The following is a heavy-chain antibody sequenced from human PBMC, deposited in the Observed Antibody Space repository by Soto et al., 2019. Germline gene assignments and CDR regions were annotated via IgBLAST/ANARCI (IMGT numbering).Heavy chain of an antibody. V-gene: IGHV1-69*01. CDR2: IIPIFGTA. D-gene: IGHD3-3*01. Sequence: QVQLVQSGAEVKKPGSSVKVSCKASGGTFSSYAISWVRQAPGQGLEWMGGIIPIFGTANYAQKFQGRVTITADQSTSTAYMELSSLRSEDTAVYYCARETVTIFGVVIRGYFDYWGQGTLVTVSS. J-gene: IGHJ4*02. CDR1: GGTFSSYA. CDR3: ARETVTIFGVVIRGYFDY.